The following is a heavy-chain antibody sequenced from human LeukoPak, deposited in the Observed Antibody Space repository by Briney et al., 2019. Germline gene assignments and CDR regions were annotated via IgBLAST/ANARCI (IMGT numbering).Heavy chain of an antibody. CDR1: GFTFDDFA. J-gene: IGHJ5*02. CDR3: ARDLGQYYDTSDNWFDP. CDR2: INSDGINT. V-gene: IGHV3-74*01. D-gene: IGHD3-22*01. Sequence: GGALRLSCAASGFTFDDFAMHWVRQAPGKGLVWVSRINSDGINTSYADSVKGRFTISRDNAKNTLNLQMNSLRAEDTAVYYCARDLGQYYDTSDNWFDPWGQGTLVTVSS.